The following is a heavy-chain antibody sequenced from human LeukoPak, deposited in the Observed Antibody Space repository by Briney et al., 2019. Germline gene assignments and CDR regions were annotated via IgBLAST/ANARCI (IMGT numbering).Heavy chain of an antibody. CDR1: GFTFSDSD. Sequence: TGGSLRLSCAASGFTFSDSDIHWVRQAPGKGLEWVSSISSSSSYIYYADSVKGRFTISRDNAKNSLYLQMDSLRAEDTAVYYCARDGIAVAADYWGQGTLVTVSS. CDR3: ARDGIAVAADY. D-gene: IGHD6-19*01. V-gene: IGHV3-21*01. J-gene: IGHJ4*02. CDR2: ISSSSSYI.